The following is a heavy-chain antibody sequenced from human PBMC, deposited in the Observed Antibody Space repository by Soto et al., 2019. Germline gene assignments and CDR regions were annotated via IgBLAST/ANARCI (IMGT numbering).Heavy chain of an antibody. D-gene: IGHD5-18*01. CDR3: ARAMGYYYYYMDV. CDR1: GFTFSSYA. J-gene: IGHJ6*03. V-gene: IGHV3-23*01. CDR2: ISGSGGST. Sequence: EVQLLESGGGLVQPGGSLRLSCAASGFTFSSYAMSWVRQAPGKGLEWVSAISGSGGSTYYADSVKGRFTISRDNSKNTLYLQMNSLRAEDTAVYYCARAMGYYYYYMDVWDKGTTVTVSS.